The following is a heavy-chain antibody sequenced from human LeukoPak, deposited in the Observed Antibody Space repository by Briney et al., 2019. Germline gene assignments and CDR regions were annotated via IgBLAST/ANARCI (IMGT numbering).Heavy chain of an antibody. V-gene: IGHV4-38-2*01. J-gene: IGHJ4*02. Sequence: KTSETLSLTCAVSGYSISSGYYWGWIRQPPGKGLEWIGSIYHSGSTYYNPSLKSRVTISVDTSKNQFSLKLSSVTAADTAVYYCASWIDYWGQGTLVTVSS. CDR3: ASWIDY. CDR2: IYHSGST. CDR1: GYSISSGYY. D-gene: IGHD1-1*01.